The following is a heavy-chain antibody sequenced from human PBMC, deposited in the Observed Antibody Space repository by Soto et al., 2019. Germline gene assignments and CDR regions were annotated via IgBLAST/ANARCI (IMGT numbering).Heavy chain of an antibody. Sequence: QVQLVESGGGVVQPGRSLRLSCAASGFTFSSYGMHWVRQAPGKGLEWVAVIWYDGSNKYYADSVKGRFTISRDNSKNTLYLQMNSLRAEDKAVYYCAREGGYDFWSAYDFDYWGQGTLVTVSS. CDR1: GFTFSSYG. J-gene: IGHJ4*02. CDR3: AREGGYDFWSAYDFDY. CDR2: IWYDGSNK. D-gene: IGHD3-3*01. V-gene: IGHV3-33*01.